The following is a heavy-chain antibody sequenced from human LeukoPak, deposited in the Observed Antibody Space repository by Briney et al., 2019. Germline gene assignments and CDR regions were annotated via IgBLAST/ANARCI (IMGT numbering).Heavy chain of an antibody. D-gene: IGHD2-2*01. CDR3: ARAPITSPFYFDY. CDR2: INWSGGST. Sequence: GSLRLSCTASGFAFAEHGMSWVRQVPGKGLEWVSGINWSGGSTGYADPLRGRFTISRDNAKNSLYLQMDSLRAEDTALYYCARAPITSPFYFDYWGQGTLVTVSS. V-gene: IGHV3-20*04. J-gene: IGHJ4*02. CDR1: GFAFAEHG.